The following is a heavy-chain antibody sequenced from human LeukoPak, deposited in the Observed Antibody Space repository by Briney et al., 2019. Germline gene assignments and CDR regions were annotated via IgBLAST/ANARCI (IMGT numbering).Heavy chain of an antibody. D-gene: IGHD3-3*01. CDR1: GYTFTGYY. Sequence: GASVKVSCKASGYTFTGYYMHWVRQAPGQGLEWMGWINPNSGGTNYAQKFQGWVTITRDTSASTAYMELSSLRSEDTAVYYCARVGTIFGVASRYWFDPWGQGTLVTVSS. CDR2: INPNSGGT. J-gene: IGHJ5*02. CDR3: ARVGTIFGVASRYWFDP. V-gene: IGHV1-2*04.